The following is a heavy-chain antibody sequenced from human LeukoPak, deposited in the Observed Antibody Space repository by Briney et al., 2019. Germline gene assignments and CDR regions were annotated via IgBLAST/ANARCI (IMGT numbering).Heavy chain of an antibody. CDR1: GGSIRSSYYY. Sequence: SETLSLTCTVSGGSIRSSYYYWGWIRQPPGTGLEWIGSIYDSGSTYYNPSLKSRVTISVDTSKNQFSLKLSSVTAADTAVYYCATSELGGDYWGQGTLVTVSS. D-gene: IGHD1-26*01. J-gene: IGHJ4*02. CDR3: ATSELGGDY. CDR2: IYDSGST. V-gene: IGHV4-39*01.